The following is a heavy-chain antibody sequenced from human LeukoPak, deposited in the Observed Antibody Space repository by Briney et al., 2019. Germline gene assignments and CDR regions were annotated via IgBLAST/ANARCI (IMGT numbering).Heavy chain of an antibody. V-gene: IGHV4-34*01. CDR1: GGSFSGYY. Sequence: SETLSLTCAVYGGSFSGYYWSWIRQPPGKGLEWIGEINHSGSTNYNPSLKSRVTISVDTSKNQFSLKLSSVTAADTAVYYCARSDIVVVPAYNWFDPWGQGTLVTASS. D-gene: IGHD2-2*01. J-gene: IGHJ5*02. CDR2: INHSGST. CDR3: ARSDIVVVPAYNWFDP.